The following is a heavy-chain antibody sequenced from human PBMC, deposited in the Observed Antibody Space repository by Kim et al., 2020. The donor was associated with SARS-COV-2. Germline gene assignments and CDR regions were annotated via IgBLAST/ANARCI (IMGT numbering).Heavy chain of an antibody. CDR2: IYYSGST. CDR1: GGSISSYY. V-gene: IGHV4-59*08. Sequence: SETLSLTCTVSGGSISSYYWSWIRQPPGKGLEWIGYIYYSGSTKYNPSLESRVTISVDTSKNQFSLKLSSVTAADTALYYCARFGAVHIPRFDYWGQGILVTVSS. J-gene: IGHJ4*02. D-gene: IGHD6-19*01. CDR3: ARFGAVHIPRFDY.